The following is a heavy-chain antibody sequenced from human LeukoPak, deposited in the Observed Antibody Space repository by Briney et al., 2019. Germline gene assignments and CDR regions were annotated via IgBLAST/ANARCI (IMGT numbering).Heavy chain of an antibody. CDR2: ISYDGSNK. D-gene: IGHD3-10*01. CDR1: GFTFSSYA. CDR3: ARDALIHYYGSGPFDY. V-gene: IGHV3-30*04. Sequence: GRSLRLSCAASGFTFSSYAMHWVRQAPGKGLEWVAVISYDGSNKYYADSVKGRFTISRDNSKNTLYLQMNSLRAEDTAVYYCARDALIHYYGSGPFDYWGQGTLVTVSS. J-gene: IGHJ4*02.